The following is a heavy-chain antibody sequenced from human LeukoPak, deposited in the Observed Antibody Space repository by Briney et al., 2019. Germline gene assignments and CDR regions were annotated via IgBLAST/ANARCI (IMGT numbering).Heavy chain of an antibody. J-gene: IGHJ4*02. Sequence: AASVTVSCKASGYTFTGYYMHWVRQAPGQGLEWMGWINPNSGGTNYAQKFQGRVTMTRDTSISTAYMELSRLRSDDTAVYYCARARTLVVVAATHYWGQGTLVTVSS. CDR3: ARARTLVVVAATHY. V-gene: IGHV1-2*02. D-gene: IGHD2-15*01. CDR2: INPNSGGT. CDR1: GYTFTGYY.